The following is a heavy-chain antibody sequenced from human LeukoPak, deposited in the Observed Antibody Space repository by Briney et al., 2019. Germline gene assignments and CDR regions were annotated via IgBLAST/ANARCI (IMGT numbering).Heavy chain of an antibody. V-gene: IGHV3-30*18. CDR2: ISNDGGDK. CDR3: AKDEALGAADYFFDY. Sequence: PGGSLRLSCAASGFTFSSYGMHWVRQAPGKGLEWVAVISNDGGDKHYADSVKGRFTISRDNSKKMVYLQMSSLRVEGTAVYYCAKDEALGAADYFFDYWGQGNLVTVSS. J-gene: IGHJ4*02. D-gene: IGHD6-13*01. CDR1: GFTFSSYG.